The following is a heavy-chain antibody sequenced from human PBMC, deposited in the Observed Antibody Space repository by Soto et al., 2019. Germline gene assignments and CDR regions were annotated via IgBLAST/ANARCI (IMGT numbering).Heavy chain of an antibody. CDR1: WGSVSSNTDT. Sequence: PPQTLSLTCAISWGSVSSNTDTWNWVRQSPSRGLEWLGRTYYRSNWNFDYALSVKSRITINPDTSKNQFSLQLNSLTPEDTAVYYCAGELDIHHGLGYWGPGTSVTVSS. CDR3: AGELDIHHGLGY. J-gene: IGHJ4*02. D-gene: IGHD3-3*02. CDR2: TYYRSNWNF. V-gene: IGHV6-1*01.